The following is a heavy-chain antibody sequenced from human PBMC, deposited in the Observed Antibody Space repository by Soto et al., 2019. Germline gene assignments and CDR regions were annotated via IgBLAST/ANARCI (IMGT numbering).Heavy chain of an antibody. Sequence: LSLTCTVSGGSTNSRSDYWGWIRQPPGKGLEWIGSVYYSGSTHDNPSLQSRVTISVDTSRNQFSLNLISVTAADTAVYFCARQPRGPGYGERGLYFDHWGQGTLVTVSS. CDR3: ARQPRGPGYGERGLYFDH. V-gene: IGHV4-39*01. CDR1: GGSTNSRSDY. J-gene: IGHJ4*02. D-gene: IGHD3-16*01. CDR2: VYYSGST.